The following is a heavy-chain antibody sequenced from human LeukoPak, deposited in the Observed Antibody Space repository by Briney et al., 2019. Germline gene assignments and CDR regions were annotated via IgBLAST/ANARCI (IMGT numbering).Heavy chain of an antibody. CDR3: ARDLPIAVAGTHFGN. V-gene: IGHV3-7*01. Sequence: GGSLRLSCAASGFTFSSYWMSWVRQAPGKGLEWVANIKQDGSEKYYVDSVKGRFTISRDNAKNSLYLQMNSLRAEDTAVYYCARDLPIAVAGTHFGNWGPGTLVTVSS. CDR1: GFTFSSYW. D-gene: IGHD6-19*01. J-gene: IGHJ4*02. CDR2: IKQDGSEK.